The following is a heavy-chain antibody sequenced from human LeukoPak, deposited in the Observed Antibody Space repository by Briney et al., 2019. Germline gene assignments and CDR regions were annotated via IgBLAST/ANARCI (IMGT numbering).Heavy chain of an antibody. CDR1: GGTFSTYG. D-gene: IGHD1-26*01. CDR3: AREYKSGSYYVVLHYYFDY. V-gene: IGHV1-69*04. J-gene: IGHJ4*02. CDR2: IIPFLGVV. Sequence: GSSVKVSCKPSGGTFSTYGISWVRQAPGQGLEWMGRIIPFLGVVNNAQKFQGRVTITADKSTSTAYMELSSLRSEDTAVYYCAREYKSGSYYVVLHYYFDYWGQGSLVTVSS.